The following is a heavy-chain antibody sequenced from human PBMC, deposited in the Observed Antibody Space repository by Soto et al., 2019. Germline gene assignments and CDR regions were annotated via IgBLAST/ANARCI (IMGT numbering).Heavy chain of an antibody. CDR1: GGSLNNYY. CDR2: IFYSGNT. Sequence: SETLSLTCTVSGGSLNNYYWSWIRQPPGKGLEWIGYIFYSGNTIYNPSLKSRVTISVDTSKNQFSLKLSSVTAADTAVYYCVRHRGTRYPYFDYWGQGTLVTVSS. J-gene: IGHJ4*02. D-gene: IGHD2-2*01. CDR3: VRHRGTRYPYFDY. V-gene: IGHV4-59*08.